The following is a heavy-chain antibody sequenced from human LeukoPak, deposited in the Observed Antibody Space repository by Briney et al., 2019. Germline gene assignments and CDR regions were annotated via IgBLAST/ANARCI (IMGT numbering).Heavy chain of an antibody. CDR2: LTGSGGNT. D-gene: IGHD3-16*01. CDR1: GFTFSSYA. V-gene: IGHV3-23*01. J-gene: IGHJ6*03. CDR3: VKFRGIQHYNYHMDV. Sequence: GSLRLSCAASGFTFSSYAMSWVRQAPGKGLEWVSGLTGSGGNTYYADSVKCRFTISRDNSKNTLSLQMNSLRAEDAAVYYCVKFRGIQHYNYHMDVWGKGTTVTVSS.